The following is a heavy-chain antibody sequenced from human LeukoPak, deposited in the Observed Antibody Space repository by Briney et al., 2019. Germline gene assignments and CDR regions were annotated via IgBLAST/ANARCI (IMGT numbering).Heavy chain of an antibody. CDR2: INPNSGGT. V-gene: IGHV1-2*02. D-gene: IGHD2-15*01. CDR3: ARSAIFPYCSGGSCSTYYYYMDV. CDR1: GYTFTGYY. Sequence: GASVKVSCKASGYTFTGYYMHWVRQAPGQGLEWMGWINPNSGGTNYAQKFQGRVTMTRDTSISTAYMELSRLRSDDTAVYYCARSAIFPYCSGGSCSTYYYYMDVWGKGTTVTISS. J-gene: IGHJ6*03.